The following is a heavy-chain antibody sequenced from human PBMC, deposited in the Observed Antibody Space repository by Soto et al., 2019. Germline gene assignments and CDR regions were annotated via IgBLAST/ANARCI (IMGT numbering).Heavy chain of an antibody. CDR2: ISWNSGSI. Sequence: GGSLRLSCAASGFTFDDYAMHWVRQAPGKGLEWVSGISWNSGSIGYADSVKGRFTISRDNAKNSLYLQMNSLRAEDTALYYCAKVDSSGWLKGHLDYWGQGTLVTVSS. J-gene: IGHJ4*02. CDR3: AKVDSSGWLKGHLDY. CDR1: GFTFDDYA. V-gene: IGHV3-9*01. D-gene: IGHD6-19*01.